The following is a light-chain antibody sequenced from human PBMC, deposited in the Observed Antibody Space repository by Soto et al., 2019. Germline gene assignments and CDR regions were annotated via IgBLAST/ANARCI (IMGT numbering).Light chain of an antibody. CDR2: GNS. V-gene: IGLV1-40*01. Sequence: QSVLTQPPSVSGAPGQRVTISCTGSSSNIGAGYDVHWYQQVPGTAPKLLIYGNSNRPSGVPDRFSGSKSGTSASLAITGRQAEEEADYYCQSYDSSLSGSVFGGGTKLTVL. J-gene: IGLJ2*01. CDR3: QSYDSSLSGSV. CDR1: SSNIGAGYD.